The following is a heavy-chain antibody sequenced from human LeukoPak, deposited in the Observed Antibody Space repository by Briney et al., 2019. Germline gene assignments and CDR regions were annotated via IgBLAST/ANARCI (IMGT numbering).Heavy chain of an antibody. CDR2: INPNSGGT. D-gene: IGHD3-22*01. CDR1: GYTFTGYY. J-gene: IGHJ6*02. V-gene: IGHV1-2*02. Sequence: ASVRVSCKASGYTFTGYYMHWVRQAPGQGLEWMGWINPNSGGTNYAQKFQGRVTMTRDTSISTAYMELSRLRSDDTAVYYCARDRYYYDSSGYYSGYYGMDVWGQGTTVTVSS. CDR3: ARDRYYYDSSGYYSGYYGMDV.